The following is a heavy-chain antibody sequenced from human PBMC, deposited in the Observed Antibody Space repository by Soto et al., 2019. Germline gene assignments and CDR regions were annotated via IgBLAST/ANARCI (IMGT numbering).Heavy chain of an antibody. V-gene: IGHV4-39*01. J-gene: IGHJ4*02. CDR1: GDSMTSSSYY. Sequence: PSETLSLTCTVSGDSMTSSSYYWGWIRQPPGKGLEWIGNIYYSERTSYNSGSTYYSLSLKSRVTISGDTSKSQFSLKLSSVTASDTAVYFCVSQRTTVITQAYFDYWGPGALVTVSS. D-gene: IGHD4-4*01. CDR2: IYYSERTSYNSGST. CDR3: VSQRTTVITQAYFDY.